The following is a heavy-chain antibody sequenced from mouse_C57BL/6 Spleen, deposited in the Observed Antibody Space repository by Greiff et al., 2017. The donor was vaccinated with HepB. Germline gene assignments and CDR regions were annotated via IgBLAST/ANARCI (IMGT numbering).Heavy chain of an antibody. Sequence: VQLQQSGAELVKPGASVKLSCKASGYTFTSYWMHWVKQRPGQGLEWIGMIHPNSGSTNYNEKFKSKATLTVDKSSSTAYMQLSSLTSEDSAVYYCASSTTGPNYFDYWGQGTTLTVAS. J-gene: IGHJ2*01. CDR2: IHPNSGST. CDR3: ASSTTGPNYFDY. V-gene: IGHV1-64*01. CDR1: GYTFTSYW. D-gene: IGHD1-1*01.